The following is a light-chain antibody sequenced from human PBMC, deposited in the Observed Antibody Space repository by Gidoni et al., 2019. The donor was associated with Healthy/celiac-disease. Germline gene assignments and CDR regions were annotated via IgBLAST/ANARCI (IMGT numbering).Light chain of an antibody. CDR3: NCRDSSGYHLV. CDR1: ILRNYF. J-gene: IGLJ2*01. Sequence: SSELTQDPYVSVALRQTLRLTCQGHILRNYFASWYQHKPGQATLLVMYCENHRPSGIPDRFSGSSSGNTASLIIAGALAEYEGDFYCNCRDSSGYHLVFGGGTRLTV. V-gene: IGLV3-19*01. CDR2: CEN.